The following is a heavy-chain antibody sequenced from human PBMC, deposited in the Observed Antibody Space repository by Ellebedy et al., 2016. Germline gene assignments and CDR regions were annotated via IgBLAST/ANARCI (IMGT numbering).Heavy chain of an antibody. CDR3: ARAEGYCSSISCYFGYWYFDY. J-gene: IGHJ4*02. CDR2: ISVYNDNK. V-gene: IGHV1-18*01. CDR1: GYVFSDYY. D-gene: IGHD2-2*01. Sequence: ASVKVSXXASGYVFSDYYIHWVRQPPGQGLEWMGWISVYNDNKNYAQKFQGRVTMTTDTSTTTAYMELRSLRSDDTAVYYCARAEGYCSSISCYFGYWYFDYWGQGTLVTVSS.